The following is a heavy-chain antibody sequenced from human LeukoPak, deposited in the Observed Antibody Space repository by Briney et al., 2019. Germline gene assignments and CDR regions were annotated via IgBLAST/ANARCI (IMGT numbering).Heavy chain of an antibody. CDR2: INPNSGGT. V-gene: IGHV1-2*02. J-gene: IGHJ3*02. CDR1: GYTFTGYY. Sequence: ASMTVSCKTSGYTFTGYYMHWVRQAPGQGLEWMGWINPNSGGTNYAQKLQGRVTMTTDTSTSTAYMELRSLRSDDTAVYYCARESRDAFDIWGQGTMVTVSS. CDR3: ARESRDAFDI.